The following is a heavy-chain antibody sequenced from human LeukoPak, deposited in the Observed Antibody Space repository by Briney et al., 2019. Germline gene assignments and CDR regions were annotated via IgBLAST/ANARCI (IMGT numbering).Heavy chain of an antibody. CDR2: IDPSGSYT. CDR3: ARGEAYCGGDCLNY. J-gene: IGHJ4*02. CDR1: GYIFTSYW. Sequence: PGESLRISCEGSGYIFTSYWITWVRQMPGKGLEWLGRIDPSGSYTDYSPSFQGHVTISADKSITTAYLQWNSLKTSDTGMYYCARGEAYCGGDCLNYWGQGTLVTVSS. V-gene: IGHV5-10-1*01. D-gene: IGHD2-21*02.